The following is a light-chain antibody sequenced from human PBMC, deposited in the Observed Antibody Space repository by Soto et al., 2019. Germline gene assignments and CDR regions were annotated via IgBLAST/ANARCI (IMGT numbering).Light chain of an antibody. V-gene: IGKV3-15*01. J-gene: IGKJ5*01. CDR3: QQYNNWPPIT. CDR2: GAS. Sequence: EIVMTQSPATLSVSPGERATLSCRASQSVSSNLAWSQQKPGQAPRLLIYGASTRATGIPARFSGSGSGTEFTLTISSLQSEHFAGYYCQQYNNWPPITFGQGTRLEIK. CDR1: QSVSSN.